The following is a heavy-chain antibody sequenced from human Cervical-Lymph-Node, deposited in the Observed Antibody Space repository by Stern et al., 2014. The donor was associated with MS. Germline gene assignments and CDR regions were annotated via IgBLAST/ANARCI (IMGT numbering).Heavy chain of an antibody. CDR1: GYNFTHYG. CDR3: ARLIVAVTGGLWIDP. D-gene: IGHD2-21*02. J-gene: IGHJ5*02. V-gene: IGHV7-4-1*01. Sequence: MQLVESGSALKKPGASVKVSCKASGYNFTHYGINWVRQAPGQGLEWMGWINTHNGKATYAQGVIGRFVFSLDTSVTSAYLQISSLKTEDTAMYYCARLIVAVTGGLWIDPWGQGTLVIVSS. CDR2: INTHNGKA.